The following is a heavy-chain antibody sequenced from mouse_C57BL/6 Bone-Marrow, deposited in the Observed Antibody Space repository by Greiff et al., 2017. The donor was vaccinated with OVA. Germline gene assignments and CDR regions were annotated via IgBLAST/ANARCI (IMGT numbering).Heavy chain of an antibody. J-gene: IGHJ1*03. V-gene: IGHV1-82*01. CDR3: AVYDYNWYFDV. Sequence: VQLQQSGPELVKPGASVKISCKASGYAFSSSWMNWVKQRPGKGLEWIGRIYPGDGATNYNGKFKGKATLTADKSSSTAYMQLSSLTSEDSAVYCCAVYDYNWYFDVWGTGTTVTVSS. CDR2: IYPGDGAT. CDR1: GYAFSSSW. D-gene: IGHD2-4*01.